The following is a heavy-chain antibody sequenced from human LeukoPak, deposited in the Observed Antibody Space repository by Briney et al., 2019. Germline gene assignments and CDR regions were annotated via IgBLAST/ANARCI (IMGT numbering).Heavy chain of an antibody. CDR2: IYYRGST. CDR1: GYSISSGYY. CDR3: ARHVAKSMVRGVIITNES. Sequence: SETLSLTCTVSGYSISSGYYWGWIRQPPGRELEWIASIYYRGSTHYNPSLASLKSRVTISVDTSKNQFSLKLSSVTAADTAVYYCARHVAKSMVRGVIITNESWGQGTLVTVSS. D-gene: IGHD3-10*01. V-gene: IGHV4-38-2*02. J-gene: IGHJ5*02.